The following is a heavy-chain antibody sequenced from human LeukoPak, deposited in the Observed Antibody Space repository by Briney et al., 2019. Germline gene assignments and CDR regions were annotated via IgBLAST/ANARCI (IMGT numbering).Heavy chain of an antibody. CDR3: ARGYGSGSPPAYGMDV. CDR1: GYTFTSYY. D-gene: IGHD3-10*01. CDR2: INPSGGST. Sequence: ASVKVSCKASGYTFTSYYMHWVRQAPGQGLEWMGIINPSGGSTSYAQKFQGRVTMTRDTSTSTVYMELSSLRSEDTAVYYCARGYGSGSPPAYGMDVWGQGTTVTVSS. V-gene: IGHV1-46*01. J-gene: IGHJ6*02.